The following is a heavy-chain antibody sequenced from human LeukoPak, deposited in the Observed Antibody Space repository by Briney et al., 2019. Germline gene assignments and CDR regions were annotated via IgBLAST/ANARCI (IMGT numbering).Heavy chain of an antibody. J-gene: IGHJ4*02. CDR3: AREDHSNYNY. V-gene: IGHV3-7*01. D-gene: IGHD4-11*01. Sequence: GRPLRLSCAASGFPFSSYWMSWVRQAPGKGLEWVANIKQDGGEKFYVDSVKGRFTISRDNAKNSLYLQMNSLRAEDTAVYYCAREDHSNYNYWGQGTLVTVSS. CDR2: IKQDGGEK. CDR1: GFPFSSYW.